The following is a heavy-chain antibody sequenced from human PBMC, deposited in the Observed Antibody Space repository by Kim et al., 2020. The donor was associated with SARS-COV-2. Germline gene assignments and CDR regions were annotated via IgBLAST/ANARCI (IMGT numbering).Heavy chain of an antibody. D-gene: IGHD5-12*01. J-gene: IGHJ4*02. Sequence: GGSLRLSCAASGFTFNSHDMSWFRQAPEKGLEWISYIAPSGATFYADSVKGRFTISGDTSKNTVSLQMNSLRAEDTAGYYCARGHVAEWGQGTLVTGSS. CDR2: IAPSGAT. V-gene: IGHV3-23*01. CDR1: GFTFNSHD. CDR3: ARGHVAE.